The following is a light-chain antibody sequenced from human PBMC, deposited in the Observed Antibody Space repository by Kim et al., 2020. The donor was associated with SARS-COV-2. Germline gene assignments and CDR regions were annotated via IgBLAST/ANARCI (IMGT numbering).Light chain of an antibody. Sequence: DIQMTQSPSSLSASVGDRVTITCRTSQSISRYLNWYQHEPGKAPKLLIYAASSLQGGVPSRFSGSGSGTDFTLTITNLQPEDFAVYYCQQRSNWPVTFGQGTRLEIK. J-gene: IGKJ5*01. V-gene: IGKV1-39*01. CDR1: QSISRY. CDR2: AAS. CDR3: QQRSNWPVT.